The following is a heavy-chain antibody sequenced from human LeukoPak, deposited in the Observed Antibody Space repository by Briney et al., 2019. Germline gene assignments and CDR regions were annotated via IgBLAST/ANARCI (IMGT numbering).Heavy chain of an antibody. J-gene: IGHJ6*03. Sequence: SETLSLTCAVYGGSFGGYYWSWIRQPPGKGLEWIGEINHSGSTNYNPSPKSRVTISVDTSKNQFYLKLSSVTAADTAVYYCARGRIVVVPAAHYYYYMDVWGKGTTVTVSS. V-gene: IGHV4-34*01. D-gene: IGHD2-2*01. CDR2: INHSGST. CDR1: GGSFGGYY. CDR3: ARGRIVVVPAAHYYYYMDV.